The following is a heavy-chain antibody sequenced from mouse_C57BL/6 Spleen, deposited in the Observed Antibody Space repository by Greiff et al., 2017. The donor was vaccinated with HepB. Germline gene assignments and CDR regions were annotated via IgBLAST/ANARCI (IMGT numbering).Heavy chain of an antibody. V-gene: IGHV1-81*01. J-gene: IGHJ2*01. CDR2: IYPRSGNT. Sequence: VQLQQSGAELARPGASVKLSCKASGYTFTSYGISWVKQSTGQGLEWIGEIYPRSGNTYYNEKFKGKATLTADKSSSTAYMELRSLTSEDSAVYFCARGAITTVVAPIDYWGQGTTLTVSS. CDR3: ARGAITTVVAPIDY. D-gene: IGHD1-1*01. CDR1: GYTFTSYG.